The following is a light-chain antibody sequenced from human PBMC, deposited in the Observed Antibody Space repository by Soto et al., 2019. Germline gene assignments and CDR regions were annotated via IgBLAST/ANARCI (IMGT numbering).Light chain of an antibody. Sequence: DIQMTQSPSSVSASLGDRVTFTCRASRGIDNALACYQQKPGKAPKLLIYKASTLKSGVPSRFSGSGSGTEFTLTISSLQPDDFATYYCQHYNSYSEAFGQGTKVDIK. V-gene: IGKV1-5*03. CDR1: RGIDNA. J-gene: IGKJ1*01. CDR2: KAS. CDR3: QHYNSYSEA.